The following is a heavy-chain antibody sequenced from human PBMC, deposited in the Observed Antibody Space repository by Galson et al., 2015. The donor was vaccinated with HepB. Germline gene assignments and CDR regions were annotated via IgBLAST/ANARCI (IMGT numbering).Heavy chain of an antibody. V-gene: IGHV3-11*01. D-gene: IGHD4-11*01. J-gene: IGHJ4*02. Sequence: SLRLSCAASGFTFSDYYMSWIRLAPGKGLEWVSYISGSDNTIYYADSVKGRFTISRDNAKNSLYLQMNSLGAEDTAVYYCARILDSKYVIDWGQGTLVTVSS. CDR2: ISGSDNTI. CDR1: GFTFSDYY. CDR3: ARILDSKYVID.